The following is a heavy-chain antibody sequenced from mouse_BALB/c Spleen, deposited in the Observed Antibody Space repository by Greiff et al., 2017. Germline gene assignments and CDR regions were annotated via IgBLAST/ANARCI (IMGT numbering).Heavy chain of an antibody. D-gene: IGHD1-1*01. CDR3: AKNRGLLPQAWFAY. CDR1: GFSLTSYG. V-gene: IGHV2-5-1*01. CDR2: IWRGGST. J-gene: IGHJ3*01. Sequence: VQLQQSGPSLVQPSQSLSITCTVSGFSLTSYGVHWVRQSPGKGLEWLGVIWRGGSTDYNAAFMSRLSITKDNSKSQVFFKMNSLQADDTAIYYCAKNRGLLPQAWFAYWGQGTLVTVSA.